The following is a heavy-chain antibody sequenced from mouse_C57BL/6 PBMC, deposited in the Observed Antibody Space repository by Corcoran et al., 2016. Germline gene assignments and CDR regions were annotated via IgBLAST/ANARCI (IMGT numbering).Heavy chain of an antibody. CDR1: GCSLSTSGMC. J-gene: IGHJ2*01. Sequence: QVTMKEYGPGILQSSQTHSLTCSFSGCSLSTSGMCMSWIRQPSGKGLEWLAHIYWDDDKRYNPALKSRLTISKDTSRNQVFLKITSVDTADTATYYCARSYYGRSADYWGQCPTLAVS. V-gene: IGHV8-12*01. D-gene: IGHD1-1*01. CDR3: ARSYYGRSADY. CDR2: IYWDDDK.